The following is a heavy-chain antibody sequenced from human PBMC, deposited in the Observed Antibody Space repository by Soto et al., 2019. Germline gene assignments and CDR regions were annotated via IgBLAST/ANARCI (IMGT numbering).Heavy chain of an antibody. CDR3: ARERDRYGDYRYYFDY. V-gene: IGHV1-18*01. CDR2: ISAYNGNT. CDR1: GYTFTSYG. D-gene: IGHD4-17*01. Sequence: ASVKVSCKASGYTFTSYGISWVRQAPGQGLEWMGWISAYNGNTNYAQKLQGRVTMTTGTSTSTAYMELRSLRSDDTAVYYCARERDRYGDYRYYFDYWGQGTLVTVSS. J-gene: IGHJ4*02.